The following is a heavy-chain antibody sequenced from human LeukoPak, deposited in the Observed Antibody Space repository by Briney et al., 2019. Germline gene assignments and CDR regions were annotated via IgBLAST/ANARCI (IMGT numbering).Heavy chain of an antibody. J-gene: IGHJ4*02. CDR2: IIPIFGTA. V-gene: IGHV1-69*13. D-gene: IGHD3-16*01. CDR3: ARDLVEPQFNGRSESRDLGGY. Sequence: GASVRVSCKASGGTFSSYAISWVRQAPGQGLEWMGGIIPIFGTANYAQKFQGRVTITADESTSTAYMELSSLRSEDTAVYYCARDLVEPQFNGRSESRDLGGYWGQGTLVTVSS. CDR1: GGTFSSYA.